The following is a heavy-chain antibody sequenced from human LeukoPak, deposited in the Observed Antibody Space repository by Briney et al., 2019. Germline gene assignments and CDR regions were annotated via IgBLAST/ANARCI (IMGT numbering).Heavy chain of an antibody. Sequence: SETLSLTCTVSGGSICSYYWSWIRQPPGKGLEWIGYIYYTGSTKYKASLKSRVTMSLDTSKKQLSLNLTSVTAADTGVYFCARTRRGYTYGFPSRELLKAFDIWGQGTMVPVSS. V-gene: IGHV4-59*01. CDR2: IYYTGST. J-gene: IGHJ3*02. D-gene: IGHD5-18*01. CDR3: ARTRRGYTYGFPSRELLKAFDI. CDR1: GGSICSYY.